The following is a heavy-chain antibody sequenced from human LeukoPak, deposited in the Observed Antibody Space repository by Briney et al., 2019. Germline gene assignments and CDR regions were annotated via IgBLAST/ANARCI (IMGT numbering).Heavy chain of an antibody. Sequence: SGRCLRLSSVASGFSFSDYAMHWVRQAPDRGLEWEAIIPYEGGKTYYADSMTGRFTISRDNSKNTVYLQMNSLRAEDTAMYYCAALYCYSSSCYGGYFDCWGQGTLVTVSS. V-gene: IGHV3-30*04. CDR3: AALYCYSSSCYGGYFDC. CDR1: GFSFSDYA. D-gene: IGHD2-2*01. CDR2: IPYEGGKT. J-gene: IGHJ4*02.